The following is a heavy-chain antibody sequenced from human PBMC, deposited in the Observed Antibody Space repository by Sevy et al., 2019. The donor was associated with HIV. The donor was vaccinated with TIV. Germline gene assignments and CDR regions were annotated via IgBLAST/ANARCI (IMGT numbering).Heavy chain of an antibody. D-gene: IGHD3-22*01. V-gene: IGHV1-24*01. CDR3: ATTKDYYDSSGYPFDY. Sequence: ASVKVSCKDSGYTLAKFSIHWVRQAPGKGLEWMTSFDPEDGDPEDGKKIYAQKFLGRVTMTEDTSTDTAYMELSSLRSDDTAVYYCATTKDYYDSSGYPFDYWGQGTLVTVSS. J-gene: IGHJ4*02. CDR2: FDPEDGDPEDGKK. CDR1: GYTLAKFS.